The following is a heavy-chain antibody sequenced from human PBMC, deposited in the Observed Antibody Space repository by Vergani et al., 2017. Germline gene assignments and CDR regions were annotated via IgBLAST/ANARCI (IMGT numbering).Heavy chain of an antibody. CDR1: GFTFSSYS. Sequence: EVQLVESGGGLVKPGGSLRLSCAASGFTFSSYSMNWVRQAPGKGLEWVSSISSSSSYIYYADSVKGRFTIARDNAKNSLYLQMNSLRAEDTAVYYCAKDGDSSSWYPYWYFDLWGRGTLVTVSS. CDR3: AKDGDSSSWYPYWYFDL. V-gene: IGHV3-21*04. J-gene: IGHJ2*01. D-gene: IGHD6-13*01. CDR2: ISSSSSYI.